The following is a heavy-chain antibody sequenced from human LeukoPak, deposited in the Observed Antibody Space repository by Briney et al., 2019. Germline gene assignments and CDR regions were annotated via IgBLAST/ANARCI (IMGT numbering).Heavy chain of an antibody. CDR1: GASINNYY. CDR3: ARVGDWNDLVY. J-gene: IGHJ4*02. V-gene: IGHV4-59*01. CDR2: IYYTRTS. Sequence: SETLSLTCTVSGASINNYYRSWIRQSPGKGLEWIGYIYYTRTSNYNPSLKSRVTLSVDTFKNQFSLKVRSVTAADTAMYYCARVGDWNDLVYWGQGILVAVSS. D-gene: IGHD1-1*01.